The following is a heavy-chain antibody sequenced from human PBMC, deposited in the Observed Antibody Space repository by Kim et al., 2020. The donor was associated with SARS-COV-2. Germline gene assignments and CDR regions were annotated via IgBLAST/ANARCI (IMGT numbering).Heavy chain of an antibody. CDR3: ARDGSSGYAYPDC. Sequence: YADSVNRRFTISRDNAKNSQYLQMNSLRAEDTAVYHCARDGSSGYAYPDCWGQGTLVTVSS. J-gene: IGHJ4*02. V-gene: IGHV3-21*01. D-gene: IGHD5-18*01.